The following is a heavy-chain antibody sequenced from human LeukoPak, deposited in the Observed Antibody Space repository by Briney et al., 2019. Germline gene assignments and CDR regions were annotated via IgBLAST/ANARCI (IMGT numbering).Heavy chain of an antibody. CDR3: AREPTTIFGVVDRYGMDV. Sequence: GGSLRLSCAASGFTFSSYWMHWVRQAPGKGLVWISRINSDGSSTSYADSVTGRFTISRDNAKNTLYLQMNSLRAEDTAVYYCAREPTTIFGVVDRYGMDVWGQGTSVTVSS. V-gene: IGHV3-74*01. CDR1: GFTFSSYW. D-gene: IGHD3-3*01. CDR2: INSDGSST. J-gene: IGHJ6*02.